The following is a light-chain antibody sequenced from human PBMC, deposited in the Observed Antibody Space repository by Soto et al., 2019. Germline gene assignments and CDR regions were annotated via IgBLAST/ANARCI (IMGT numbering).Light chain of an antibody. CDR1: SSDVGAYNY. CDR2: EVS. CDR3: SSYTSSNTLV. V-gene: IGLV2-14*01. J-gene: IGLJ2*01. Sequence: QSALTQPAPVSGSPGQSITISCTGTSSDVGAYNYVSWYQQHPGKAPKLMIFEVSDRPSGVSNRFSGSKSGNTASRTISGLQAEDEADYYCSSYTSSNTLVFGGGTKLTVL.